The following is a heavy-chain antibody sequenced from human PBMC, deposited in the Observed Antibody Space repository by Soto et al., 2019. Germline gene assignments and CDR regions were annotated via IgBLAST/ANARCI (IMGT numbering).Heavy chain of an antibody. V-gene: IGHV1-18*01. Sequence: ASVKVSCKASGYSFTTSGITWVRQAPGQGLEWMGWISTYNGNTNYAQKLQDRVTLTTDTSTSTAYMELRSLRSDDTAVYYCARRLYSDYDYWGQRTLVTVSS. D-gene: IGHD4-4*01. CDR2: ISTYNGNT. CDR3: ARRLYSDYDY. J-gene: IGHJ4*02. CDR1: GYSFTTSG.